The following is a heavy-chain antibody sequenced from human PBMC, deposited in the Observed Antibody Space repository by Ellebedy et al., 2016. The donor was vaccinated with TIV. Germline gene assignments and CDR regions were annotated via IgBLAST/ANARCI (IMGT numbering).Heavy chain of an antibody. Sequence: SETLSLXXTVSGGSISSSSYYWGWIRQPPGKGLEWIGSIYYRGSTYYNPSLKSRVTISVDTSKNQFSLKLSSVTAADTAVYYCAKDLHESGSPNWFDPWGQGTLVTVSS. D-gene: IGHD6-25*01. CDR1: GGSISSSSYY. CDR3: AKDLHESGSPNWFDP. J-gene: IGHJ5*02. CDR2: IYYRGST. V-gene: IGHV4-39*02.